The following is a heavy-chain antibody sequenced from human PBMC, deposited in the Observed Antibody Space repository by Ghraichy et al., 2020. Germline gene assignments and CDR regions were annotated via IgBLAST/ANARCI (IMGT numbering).Heavy chain of an antibody. Sequence: SCTVSGGSISSSSYYWGWIRQPPGKGLDWIGSIYYSGSTYYNPSLKSRVTISVDTSKNQFSLRLSSVTAADTAVYYCATYYYDSSGYYFFDYWGQGTLVTVSS. CDR2: IYYSGST. J-gene: IGHJ4*02. D-gene: IGHD3-22*01. V-gene: IGHV4-39*01. CDR1: GGSISSSSYY. CDR3: ATYYYDSSGYYFFDY.